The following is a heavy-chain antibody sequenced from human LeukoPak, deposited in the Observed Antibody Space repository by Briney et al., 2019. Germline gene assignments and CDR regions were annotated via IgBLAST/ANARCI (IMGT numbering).Heavy chain of an antibody. CDR2: ISSSSTYI. CDR3: ATYGSGNYYYFDY. D-gene: IGHD3-10*01. CDR1: GFTFSSYS. V-gene: IGHV3-21*01. Sequence: GGSLRLSCAASGFTFSSYSMNWVRQAPGKGLEWVSSISSSSTYIYYADSVKGRFTISRDNAKNSLYLQMNSLRAEDTAVYYCATYGSGNYYYFDYWGQGTLVTVSS. J-gene: IGHJ4*02.